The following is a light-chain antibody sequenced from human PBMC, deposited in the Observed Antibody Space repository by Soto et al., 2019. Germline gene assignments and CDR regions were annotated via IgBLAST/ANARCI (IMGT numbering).Light chain of an antibody. CDR2: ELT. J-gene: IGLJ3*02. CDR3: SSYSTTSTLVV. CDR1: SSDVGADNY. V-gene: IGLV2-14*03. Sequence: QSLLTQPASVSGSPGQSITISCTGTSSDVGADNYVCWYQQHPDNAPKLIIYELTNRPSGVSNRFSGSKSGNTASLTISGLQAEDEADYYCSSYSTTSTLVVFGGGTKVTVL.